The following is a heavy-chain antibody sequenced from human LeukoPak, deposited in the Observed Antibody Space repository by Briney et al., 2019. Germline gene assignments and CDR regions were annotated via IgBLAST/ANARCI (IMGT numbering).Heavy chain of an antibody. CDR2: IKSKTDGGTT. CDR1: GFTFSNAW. D-gene: IGHD3-10*02. CDR3: KGNGEHMFGFGY. J-gene: IGHJ4*02. V-gene: IGHV3-15*01. Sequence: PGGSLRLSCAASGFTFSNAWMSWVRQAPGKGLEWVGRIKSKTDGGTTDYAAPVKGRFTLSRDDSKNTVYLQMDSMRAEDTAMYYCKGNGEHMFGFGYRGQGTLVTVSS.